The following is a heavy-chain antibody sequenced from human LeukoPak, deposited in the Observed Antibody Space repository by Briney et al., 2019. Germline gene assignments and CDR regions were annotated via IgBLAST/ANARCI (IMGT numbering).Heavy chain of an antibody. V-gene: IGHV3-30*03. J-gene: IGHJ4*02. CDR1: GFTFSRYG. Sequence: GGSLRLSCLASGFTFSRYGFHWVRQAPGKGPEWVAGVTYDRRTEFYAGSVRGRFTLSRDNSKNAVYLQMNSLRTEDTAVYYCARDLGFGAPDDSWGQGTLVTVSS. CDR2: VTYDRRTE. D-gene: IGHD3-10*01. CDR3: ARDLGFGAPDDS.